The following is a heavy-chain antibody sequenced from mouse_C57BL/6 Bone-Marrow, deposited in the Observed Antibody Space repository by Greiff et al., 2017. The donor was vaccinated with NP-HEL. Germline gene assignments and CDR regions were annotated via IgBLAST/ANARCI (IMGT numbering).Heavy chain of an antibody. CDR2: IDPENGDT. CDR1: GFNIKDDY. J-gene: IGHJ4*01. Sequence: VQLQQSGAELVRPGASVKLSCTASGFNIKDDYMHWVKQRPEQGLEWIGGIDPENGDTEYASKFQGKATITADTSSNTAYLQLSSLTSEDTAVYYCTTYILSSYYAMDYWGQGTSVTVSS. D-gene: IGHD1-1*01. CDR3: TTYILSSYYAMDY. V-gene: IGHV14-4*01.